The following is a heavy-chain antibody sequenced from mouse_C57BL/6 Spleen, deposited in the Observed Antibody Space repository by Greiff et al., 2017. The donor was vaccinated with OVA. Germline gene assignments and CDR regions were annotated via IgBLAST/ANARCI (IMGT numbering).Heavy chain of an antibody. CDR3: AREGDYFDY. Sequence: EVKLEESEPGLVKPSQSLSLTCSVTGYSITSGYYWNWIRQFPGNKLEWMGYISYDGSNNYNPSLKNRISITRDTSKNQFFLKLNSVTTEDTATYYCAREGDYFDYWGQGTTLTVSS. CDR2: ISYDGSN. J-gene: IGHJ2*01. CDR1: GYSITSGYY. V-gene: IGHV3-6*01.